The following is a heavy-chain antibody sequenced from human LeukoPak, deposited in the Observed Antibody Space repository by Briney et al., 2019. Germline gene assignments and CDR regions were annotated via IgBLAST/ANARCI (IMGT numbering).Heavy chain of an antibody. V-gene: IGHV4-39*01. CDR2: IYYSGST. D-gene: IGHD6-13*01. CDR3: ARSPSILAAAGSAWFDP. Sequence: SETLSLTCTVSGGSISSSSYYWGWIRQPPGKGLEWIGSIYYSGSTYYNPSLKSRVTISVDTSKNQFSLKLSSVTAADTAVCYCARSPSILAAAGSAWFDPWGQGTLVTVSS. J-gene: IGHJ5*02. CDR1: GGSISSSSYY.